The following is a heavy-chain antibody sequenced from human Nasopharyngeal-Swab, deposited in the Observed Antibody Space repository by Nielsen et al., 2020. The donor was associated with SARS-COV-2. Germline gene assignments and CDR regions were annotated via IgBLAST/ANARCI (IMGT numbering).Heavy chain of an antibody. CDR1: GYTFTTYT. Sequence: CKASGYTFTTYTMNWVRQAPGQGLEWLGWVNTKTGIPTYAQGFTRRFVFSLDTSVSTAYLHISSLQVEDTAVYYCARQLCSGTNCYESYWGQGTLVTVSS. D-gene: IGHD2-2*01. V-gene: IGHV7-4-1*02. CDR3: ARQLCSGTNCYESY. CDR2: VNTKTGIP. J-gene: IGHJ4*02.